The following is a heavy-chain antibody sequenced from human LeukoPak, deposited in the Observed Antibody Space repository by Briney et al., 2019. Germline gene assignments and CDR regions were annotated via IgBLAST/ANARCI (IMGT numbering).Heavy chain of an antibody. CDR2: IYYSGST. V-gene: IGHV4-59*01. CDR3: ARGGSSGSSWFDY. J-gene: IGHJ4*02. Sequence: PSETLSLTCTVSGGAIGTYYWSWIRQPPGKGLEWIGYIYYSGSTNYTPSLKSRVTISVDTSKNQFSLKLSSVTAADTAVYYCARGGSSGSSWFDYWGQGTLVTVSS. CDR1: GGAIGTYY. D-gene: IGHD6-13*01.